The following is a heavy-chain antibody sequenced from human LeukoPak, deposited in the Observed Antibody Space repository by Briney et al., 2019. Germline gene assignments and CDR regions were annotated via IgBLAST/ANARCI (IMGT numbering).Heavy chain of an antibody. CDR2: IYTSGST. CDR3: ARSGYSSGWYTDY. CDR1: GGSISSGSYY. J-gene: IGHJ4*02. Sequence: TLSLTCTVSGGSISSGSYYWSWIRQPAGKGLEWIGRIYTSGSTNYNPSLKSRVTISVDTSKNQFSLKLSSVTAADTAVYYCARSGYSSGWYTDYWGQGTLVTVSS. V-gene: IGHV4-61*02. D-gene: IGHD6-19*01.